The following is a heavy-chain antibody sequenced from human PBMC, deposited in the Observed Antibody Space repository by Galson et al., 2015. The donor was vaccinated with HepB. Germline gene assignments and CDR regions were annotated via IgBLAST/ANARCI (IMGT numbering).Heavy chain of an antibody. Sequence: SLRLSCAASGFTFSRCWMSWVRQAPGKGLEWVANIKHDGSEKYYVDSVKGRFTISRDNAKNSLYLQVNSLRAEDAAVYYCARYSSGNYGDYWGQGTLVTVSS. CDR1: GFTFSRCW. V-gene: IGHV3-7*01. CDR3: ARYSSGNYGDY. D-gene: IGHD1-26*01. CDR2: IKHDGSEK. J-gene: IGHJ4*02.